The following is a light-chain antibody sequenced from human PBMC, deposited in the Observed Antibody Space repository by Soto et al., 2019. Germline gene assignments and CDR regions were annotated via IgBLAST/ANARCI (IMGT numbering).Light chain of an antibody. CDR2: GAS. CDR3: QHYVTSLTT. Sequence: EIVLPQSPGTLSLSPGERATLSCRASQSVSGSYLAWYQQKPGQAPRLLIFGASIRVTGIPDRFIGSGSGTDFTLTISRLEPEDFAVYYCQHYVTSLTTFGQGTKVDIK. V-gene: IGKV3-20*01. CDR1: QSVSGSY. J-gene: IGKJ1*01.